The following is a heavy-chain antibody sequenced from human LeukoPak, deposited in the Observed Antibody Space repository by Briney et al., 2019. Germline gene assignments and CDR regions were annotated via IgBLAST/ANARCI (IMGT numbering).Heavy chain of an antibody. D-gene: IGHD3-3*01. V-gene: IGHV3-21*01. CDR2: ISSSSSYI. Sequence: GGSLRLSCAAFGFTFSKYGMHWVRQAPGKGLEWVSSISSSSSYIYYADSVKGRFTISRDNAKNSLYLQMNSLRAEDTAVYYCARSVLRFLEWSPMDVWGQGTTVTVSS. CDR1: GFTFSKYG. J-gene: IGHJ6*02. CDR3: ARSVLRFLEWSPMDV.